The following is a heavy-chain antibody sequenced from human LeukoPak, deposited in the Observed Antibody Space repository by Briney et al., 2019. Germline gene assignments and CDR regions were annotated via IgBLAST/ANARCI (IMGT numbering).Heavy chain of an antibody. D-gene: IGHD6-19*01. CDR1: GFPFSSYS. CDR2: IKPDGTTK. CDR3: TRTSSGWYSGD. J-gene: IGHJ4*02. V-gene: IGHV3-7*03. Sequence: PGGSLRLSCAASGFPFSSYSMTWVRQAPGKGLEWVANIKPDGTTKFYVDSVKGRFTISRDNALNSLYLQMNSLRAEDTAIYYCTRTSSGWYSGDWGQGTLVTVSS.